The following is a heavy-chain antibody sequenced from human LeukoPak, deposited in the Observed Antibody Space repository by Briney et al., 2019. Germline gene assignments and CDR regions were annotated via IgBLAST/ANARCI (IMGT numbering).Heavy chain of an antibody. Sequence: PSETLSPTCAVYGGSFSGYYWSWIRQPPGKGLEWIGEINHSGSTNYNPSLKSRVTISVDTSKNQFSLKLSSVTAADTAVYYCARGMPRYCSGGSCYPRGYYYGMDVWGQGTTVTVSS. CDR3: ARGMPRYCSGGSCYPRGYYYGMDV. CDR1: GGSFSGYY. J-gene: IGHJ6*02. CDR2: INHSGST. D-gene: IGHD2-15*01. V-gene: IGHV4-34*01.